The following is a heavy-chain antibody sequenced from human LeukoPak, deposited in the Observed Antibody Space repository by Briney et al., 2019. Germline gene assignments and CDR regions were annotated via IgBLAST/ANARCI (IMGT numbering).Heavy chain of an antibody. CDR1: GIPFSDYY. J-gene: IGHJ4*02. CDR3: GRDRVGGRGYSLDY. Sequence: KPGGSLRLSCVVSGIPFSDYYMNWIRQAPGKGLEWISYISSSSSYTDYADSVKGRFTISRDNAKSALYLQMNNLRAEDTALYYCGRDRVGGRGYSLDYLGQGTLVTVSS. D-gene: IGHD5-18*01. V-gene: IGHV3-11*06. CDR2: ISSSSSYT.